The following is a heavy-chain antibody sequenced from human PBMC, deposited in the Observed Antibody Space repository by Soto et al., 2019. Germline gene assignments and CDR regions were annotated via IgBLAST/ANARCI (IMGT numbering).Heavy chain of an antibody. CDR3: AVYGSGSLKTFDY. CDR1: GYTFTSYA. Sequence: ASVKVSCKASGYTFTSYAMHWVRQAPGQRLEWMGWINAGNGNTKYSQKFQGRVTITRDTSASTAYMELSSLRSEDTAVYYCAVYGSGSLKTFDYWGQGTLVTVSS. D-gene: IGHD3-10*01. V-gene: IGHV1-3*01. CDR2: INAGNGNT. J-gene: IGHJ4*02.